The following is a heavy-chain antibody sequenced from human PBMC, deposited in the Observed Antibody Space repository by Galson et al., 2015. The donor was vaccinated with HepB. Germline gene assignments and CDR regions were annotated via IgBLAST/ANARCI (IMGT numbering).Heavy chain of an antibody. J-gene: IGHJ6*02. V-gene: IGHV6-1*01. Sequence: CAISGDSVSSNSAAWYWIRRSPSRGLEWLGRTYYRAKWYNDYAESVRSRITINPDTSKNQFSLHLSSVTPEDSAVYYCAMVAGTIYYYGMDVWGQGTTVTVSS. CDR1: GDSVSSNSAA. CDR2: TYYRAKWYN. D-gene: IGHD2-15*01. CDR3: AMVAGTIYYYGMDV.